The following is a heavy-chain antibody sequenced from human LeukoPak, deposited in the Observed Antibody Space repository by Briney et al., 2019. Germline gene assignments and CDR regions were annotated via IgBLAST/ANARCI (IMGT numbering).Heavy chain of an antibody. D-gene: IGHD1-1*01. V-gene: IGHV6-1*01. CDR3: ARQIGNWTHYYYYYYMDV. Sequence: SQTLSLTCAISGDSVSSNSAAWNWIRQSPSRGLEWLGRTYYRSKWYNDYAVSVKSRITINPDTSKNQFSLQLNSVTPEDTAVYYCARQIGNWTHYYYYYYMDVWGKGTTVTVSS. CDR2: TYYRSKWYN. J-gene: IGHJ6*03. CDR1: GDSVSSNSAA.